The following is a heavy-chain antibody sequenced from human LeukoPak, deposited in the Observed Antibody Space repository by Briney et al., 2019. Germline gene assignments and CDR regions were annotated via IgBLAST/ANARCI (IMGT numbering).Heavy chain of an antibody. Sequence: GGSLRLSCVASGFTFNTYSMNWVRQAPGKGLEWVSYISSSSSTIYYADSVKGRFTISRDNAKNSLYLQMNSLRAEDTAVYYCARDRSIAAAGDPFDIWGQGTMVTVSS. J-gene: IGHJ3*02. CDR2: ISSSSSTI. CDR1: GFTFNTYS. CDR3: ARDRSIAAAGDPFDI. V-gene: IGHV3-48*01. D-gene: IGHD6-13*01.